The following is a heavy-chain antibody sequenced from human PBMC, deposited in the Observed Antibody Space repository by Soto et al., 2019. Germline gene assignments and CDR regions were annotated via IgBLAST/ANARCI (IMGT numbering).Heavy chain of an antibody. CDR1: GGSITGYY. Sequence: SKTLSLTCTVSGGSITGYYWSWIRQPPGKGLEWIGYIYYGGSTNYNPSLKRRVTISLDTSKNQFSLKLSSVTAADTAVYYCAREIAVAGKVGLDPWGQGTLVTV. V-gene: IGHV4-59*01. CDR2: IYYGGST. J-gene: IGHJ5*02. D-gene: IGHD6-19*01. CDR3: AREIAVAGKVGLDP.